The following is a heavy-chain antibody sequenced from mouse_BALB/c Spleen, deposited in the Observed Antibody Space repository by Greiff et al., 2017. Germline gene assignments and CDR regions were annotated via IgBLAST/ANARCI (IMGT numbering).Heavy chain of an antibody. Sequence: LQQPGSELVRPGASVKLSCKASGYTFTSYWMHWVKQRPGQGLEWIGNIYPGSGSTNYDEKFKSKATLTVDTSSSTAYMQLSSLTSEDSAVYYCTRSRVGHDYWGQGTTLTVSS. CDR2: IYPGSGST. D-gene: IGHD1-1*02. CDR3: TRSRVGHDY. J-gene: IGHJ2*01. CDR1: GYTFTSYW. V-gene: IGHV1S22*01.